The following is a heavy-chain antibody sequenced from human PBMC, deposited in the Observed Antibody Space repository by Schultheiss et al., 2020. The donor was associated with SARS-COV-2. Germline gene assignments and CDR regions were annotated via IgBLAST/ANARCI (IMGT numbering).Heavy chain of an antibody. CDR2: INHSGST. CDR3: AGDSSGWFNHFDY. V-gene: IGHV4-38-2*01. Sequence: GSLRLSCDVSGYSISSGYYWGWIRQPPGKGLEWIGEINHSGSTNYNPSLKSRVTISVDTSKNQFSLKLSSVTAADTAVYYCAGDSSGWFNHFDYWGQGTLVTVSS. CDR1: GYSISSGYY. D-gene: IGHD6-19*01. J-gene: IGHJ4*02.